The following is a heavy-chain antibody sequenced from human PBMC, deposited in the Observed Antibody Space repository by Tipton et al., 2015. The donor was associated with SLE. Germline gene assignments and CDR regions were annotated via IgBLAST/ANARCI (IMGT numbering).Heavy chain of an antibody. CDR1: GYTFTGYY. CDR3: ARWIDYYDSSGPYNWFDP. D-gene: IGHD3-22*01. Sequence: LVQSGAEVKKPGASVKVSCKASGYTFTGYYMHWVRQAPGQGLEWMGWINPNSGGTNYAQKFQGRVTMTRDTSISTAYMELSRLRSDDTAVYYCARWIDYYDSSGPYNWFDPWGQGTLVTVSS. J-gene: IGHJ5*02. V-gene: IGHV1-2*02. CDR2: INPNSGGT.